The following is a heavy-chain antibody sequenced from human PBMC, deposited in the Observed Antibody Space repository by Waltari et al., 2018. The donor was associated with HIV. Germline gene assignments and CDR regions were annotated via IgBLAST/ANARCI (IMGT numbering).Heavy chain of an antibody. V-gene: IGHV5-51*03. CDR1: GYTFTNYW. Sequence: EVQLVQSGAEVRKSGESLKISCTASGYTFTNYWIAWVRQMSGEGLEWMGIIYPLDSDTRYNPSFEGQITISADKSLATAYLEWSNLNASDAAIYYCARLFYYDTTGYINNAFDIWGQGTVVTVS. CDR3: ARLFYYDTTGYINNAFDI. J-gene: IGHJ3*02. CDR2: IYPLDSDT. D-gene: IGHD3-22*01.